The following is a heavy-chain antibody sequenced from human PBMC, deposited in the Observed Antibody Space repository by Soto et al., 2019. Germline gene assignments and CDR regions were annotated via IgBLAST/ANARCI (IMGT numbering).Heavy chain of an antibody. CDR3: PKDHGARTRWIGERAGYDFDY. V-gene: IGHV3-30*18. Sequence: HVQLVESGGGVVQPGRSLRLSCVASGFTFSNYGMHWVRQAPGKGLDWVTFISYDGTNKYYADSVKGRFTISRDNSKNTLYLQMNSLRAEDTAIYYCPKDHGARTRWIGERAGYDFDYWGQGTLVTVSS. J-gene: IGHJ4*02. CDR1: GFTFSNYG. D-gene: IGHD3-10*01. CDR2: ISYDGTNK.